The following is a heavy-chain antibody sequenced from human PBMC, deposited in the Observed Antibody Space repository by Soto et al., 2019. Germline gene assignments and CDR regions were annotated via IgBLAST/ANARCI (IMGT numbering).Heavy chain of an antibody. Sequence: KASETLSLTCTVSGGSLSSYYWTWIRQSPGKGLEWIGYVYFSGNTNYNSSLKSRVTISIDTSKNQFSLRLASVTAADTAFYYCGSVRPSGYVLSWGQGTLVTVSS. J-gene: IGHJ5*02. D-gene: IGHD6-25*01. V-gene: IGHV4-59*01. CDR3: GSVRPSGYVLS. CDR2: VYFSGNT. CDR1: GGSLSSYY.